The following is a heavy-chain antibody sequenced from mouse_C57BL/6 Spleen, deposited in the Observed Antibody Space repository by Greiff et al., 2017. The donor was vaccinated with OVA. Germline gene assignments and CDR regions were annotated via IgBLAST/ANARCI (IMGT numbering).Heavy chain of an antibody. CDR1: GYAFTNYL. CDR2: INPGSGGT. J-gene: IGHJ3*01. Sequence: QVQLQQSGAELVRPGTSVKVSCKASGYAFTNYLIEWVKQRPGQGLEWIGVINPGSGGTNYNEKFKGKATLTADKSSSTAYMQLSSLTSEDSAVYFCARSMYGYGGFAYWGQGTLVTVSA. CDR3: ARSMYGYGGFAY. D-gene: IGHD2-2*01. V-gene: IGHV1-54*01.